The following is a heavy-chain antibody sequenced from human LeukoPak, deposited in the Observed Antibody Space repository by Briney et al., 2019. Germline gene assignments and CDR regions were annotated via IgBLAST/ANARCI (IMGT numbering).Heavy chain of an antibody. CDR1: GDSISSSRYY. V-gene: IGHV4-39*01. D-gene: IGHD2-8*02. J-gene: IGHJ4*02. CDR3: ARHYCTGGPCYMDH. CDR2: IYSNGIT. Sequence: SETLSLTCTVSGDSISSSRYYWGWIRQTPGKGPEWIGTIYSNGITYYNASLKSRVTISVDTSKNQFSLKLNSVTDADTAVYHCARHYCTGGPCYMDHWGQGSLVTVSS.